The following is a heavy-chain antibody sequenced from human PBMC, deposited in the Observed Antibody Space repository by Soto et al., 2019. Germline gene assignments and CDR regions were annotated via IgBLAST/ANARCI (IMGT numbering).Heavy chain of an antibody. Sequence: SETLSLTCTVSGGPIRSYYWSWIWQPAENGLERIGRINTSGSTNYNPSLKSRVTMSVDTSKKQFSLKLFCVTAADTALYYCARYLSLQDGRGVARKFHYRGQGILVTVSS. V-gene: IGHV4-4*07. CDR1: GGPIRSYY. J-gene: IGHJ4*02. CDR3: ARYLSLQDGRGVARKFHY. CDR2: INTSGST. D-gene: IGHD6-19*01.